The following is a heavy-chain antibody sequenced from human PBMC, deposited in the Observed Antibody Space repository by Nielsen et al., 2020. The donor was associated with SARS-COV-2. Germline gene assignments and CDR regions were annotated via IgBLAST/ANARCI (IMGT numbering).Heavy chain of an antibody. D-gene: IGHD5-18*01. J-gene: IGHJ4*02. CDR1: GGSFSGYH. CDR2: IYYTGNS. CDR3: AREGDTYGVRNFDY. Sequence: SETLSLTCSVYGGSFSGYHWSWIRQHPGKGLEWIGYIYYTGNSYYSPSLKSRVDMSIDTSKNQFSLTLTSVTATDTAMYYCAREGDTYGVRNFDYWGQGIMVTVSS. V-gene: IGHV4-31*03.